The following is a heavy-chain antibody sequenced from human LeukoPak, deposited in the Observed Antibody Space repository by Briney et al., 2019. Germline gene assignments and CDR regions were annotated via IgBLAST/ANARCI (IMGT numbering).Heavy chain of an antibody. Sequence: GGSLRLSCATSGFTFSSNWMSWVRHVPGRGLDWVANIKPDGSAQYYAASVKGRFTVSRDNAKNSLYLQMNSLRVEDTAVYYCARGKKWIRYFDKYYFDYWGQGTLVTVSS. D-gene: IGHD3-9*01. J-gene: IGHJ4*02. CDR1: GFTFSSNW. CDR2: IKPDGSAQ. V-gene: IGHV3-7*03. CDR3: ARGKKWIRYFDKYYFDY.